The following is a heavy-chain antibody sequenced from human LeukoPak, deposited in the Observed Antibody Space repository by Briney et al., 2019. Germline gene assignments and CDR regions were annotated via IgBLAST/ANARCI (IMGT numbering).Heavy chain of an antibody. CDR1: GYTFTGYY. D-gene: IGHD2-2*01. V-gene: IGHV1-2*04. CDR2: INPNSGGT. Sequence: GASVKVSCKASGYTFTGYYMHWVRQAPGQGLEWMGWINPNSGGTNYAQKFQGWVTMTRDTSISTAYMELSRVRSDDTAVYYCARAGRVEDYGLLSCINWGQGTLVTVSS. J-gene: IGHJ4*02. CDR3: ARAGRVEDYGLLSCIN.